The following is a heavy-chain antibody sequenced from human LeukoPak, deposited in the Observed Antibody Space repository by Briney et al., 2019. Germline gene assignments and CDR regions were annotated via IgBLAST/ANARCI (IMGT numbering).Heavy chain of an antibody. V-gene: IGHV1-2*02. D-gene: IGHD5-24*01. CDR3: ARSIEATITPVWFDP. CDR1: GYTFTGYY. J-gene: IGHJ5*02. CDR2: INPNSGGT. Sequence: ASVKVSCKASGYTFTGYYMHWVRQAPGQGLEWMGWINPNSGGTNYAQKFQGRVTMTRDTSISTAYMELSRLRSDDTAVYYCARSIEATITPVWFDPWGQGTLVTVSS.